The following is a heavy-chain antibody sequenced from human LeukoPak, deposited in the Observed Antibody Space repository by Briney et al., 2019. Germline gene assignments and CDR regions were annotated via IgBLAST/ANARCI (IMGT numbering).Heavy chain of an antibody. J-gene: IGHJ4*02. CDR3: ARTKDQWGATEWVALFDY. CDR1: GGSISSGSYY. V-gene: IGHV4-61*02. D-gene: IGHD1-26*01. CDR2: IYTSGST. Sequence: SQTLSLTCTVSGGSISSGSYYWSWIRQPAGKGLEWIGRIYTSGSTSYNPSLKSRVTMSVDTSKNQFSLKLSSVTAADTAVYYCARTKDQWGATEWVALFDYWGQGTLVTVSS.